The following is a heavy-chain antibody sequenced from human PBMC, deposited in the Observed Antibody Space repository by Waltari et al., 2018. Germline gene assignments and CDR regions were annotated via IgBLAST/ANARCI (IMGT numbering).Heavy chain of an antibody. J-gene: IGHJ5*02. CDR3: ASQEGGGSYRGRFDP. Sequence: QVQLQESGPGLVKPSQTLSLTCTVSGGSISSGSYYWSWIRQPAGKGLEWIWYIYTSGSTNYTPSLKSRVTISVDTSKNQFSLKLSSVTAADTAVYYCASQEGGGSYRGRFDPWGQGTLVTVSS. D-gene: IGHD1-26*01. CDR2: IYTSGST. CDR1: GGSISSGSYY. V-gene: IGHV4-61*09.